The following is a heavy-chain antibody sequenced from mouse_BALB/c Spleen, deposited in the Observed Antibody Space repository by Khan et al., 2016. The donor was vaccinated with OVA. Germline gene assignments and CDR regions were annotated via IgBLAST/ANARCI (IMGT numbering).Heavy chain of an antibody. CDR2: ISYSGST. Sequence: EVELVESGPGLVKPSQSLSLTCTVTGYSITSGYGWNLIRQFPGNKLEWMGYISYSGSTNYNQSLKSRISITRDTSKNQFFLQLNSVTTEDTATYYCARTARIKYWGQGTTLTVSS. D-gene: IGHD1-2*01. CDR3: ARTARIKY. J-gene: IGHJ2*01. V-gene: IGHV3-2*02. CDR1: GYSITSGYG.